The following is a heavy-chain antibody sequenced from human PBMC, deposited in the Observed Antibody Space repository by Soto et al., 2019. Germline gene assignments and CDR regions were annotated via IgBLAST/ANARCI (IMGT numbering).Heavy chain of an antibody. J-gene: IGHJ3*02. D-gene: IGHD2-21*02. CDR1: GFTFSSYG. V-gene: IGHV3-30*18. CDR2: ISYDGSNK. CDR3: AKGDCGVDCYSFDAFDI. Sequence: QVQLVESGGGVVQPGRSLRLSCAASGFTFSSYGMHWVRQAPGKGLEWVAVISYDGSNKYYADSVKGRFTISRDNSKNTLYLQMNSLRAEDTAVYSCAKGDCGVDCYSFDAFDIWGQGTMVTVSS.